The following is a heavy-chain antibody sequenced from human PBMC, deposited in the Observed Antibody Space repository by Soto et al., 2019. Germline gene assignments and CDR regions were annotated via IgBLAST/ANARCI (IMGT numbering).Heavy chain of an antibody. J-gene: IGHJ5*02. Sequence: QVQLQESGPGLVKPSETLSLTCTVSGASISGYYWSWIRKSAGKGLEWIGRIYATGTTDYNPSLKRRVMMSVDTSKKQFSLRLRSVTAADTAVYYCVRGGTKTLRDWFDPWGQGISVTVSS. CDR2: IYATGTT. D-gene: IGHD1-1*01. CDR1: GASISGYY. V-gene: IGHV4-4*07. CDR3: VRGGTKTLRDWFDP.